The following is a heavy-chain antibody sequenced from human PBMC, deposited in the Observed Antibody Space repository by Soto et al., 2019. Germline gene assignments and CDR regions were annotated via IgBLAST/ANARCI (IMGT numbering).Heavy chain of an antibody. CDR1: GFTFTRYS. J-gene: IGHJ4*02. CDR2: ISSTTNYI. V-gene: IGHV3-21*06. CDR3: ARESEDLTSNFDY. Sequence: GGSLRLSCAASGFTFTRYSMNWVRQAPGKGLEWVSSISSTTNYIYYGDSMKGRFTISRDNAKNSLYLEMNSLRAEDKAVYYCARESEDLTSNFDYWGQGTLVTVSS.